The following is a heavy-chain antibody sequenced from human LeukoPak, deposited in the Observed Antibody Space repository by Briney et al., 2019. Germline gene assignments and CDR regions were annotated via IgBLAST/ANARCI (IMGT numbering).Heavy chain of an antibody. CDR2: IKQDGSEK. CDR3: ARDGLWFGETHFDY. V-gene: IGHV3-7*03. CDR1: GFTFSSYW. D-gene: IGHD3-10*01. J-gene: IGHJ4*02. Sequence: PGGSLRLSCAAPGFTFSSYWMSWVRQAPGKGLEWVANIKQDGSEKYYVDSVKGRFTISRDNAKNSLYLQMNSLRAEDTAAYYCARDGLWFGETHFDYWGQGTLVTVSS.